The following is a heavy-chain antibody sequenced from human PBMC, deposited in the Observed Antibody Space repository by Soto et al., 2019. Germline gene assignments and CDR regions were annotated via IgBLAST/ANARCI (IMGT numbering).Heavy chain of an antibody. CDR3: ARSQGSSTSLEIYYYYYYGMDV. Sequence: QVQLVQSGAEVKKPGSSVKVSCKASGGTFSSYAISWVRQAPGQGLEWMGGIIPISGTANYAQKFQGRVTITADEYTSTANMELSSLRSEYTAVYYCARSQGSSTSLEIYYYYYYGMDVWGQGTKVTVSS. D-gene: IGHD2-2*01. CDR2: IIPISGTA. CDR1: GGTFSSYA. V-gene: IGHV1-69*01. J-gene: IGHJ6*02.